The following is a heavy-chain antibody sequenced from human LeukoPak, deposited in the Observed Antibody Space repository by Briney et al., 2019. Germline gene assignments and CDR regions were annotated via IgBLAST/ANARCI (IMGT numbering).Heavy chain of an antibody. D-gene: IGHD1-26*01. CDR3: AKALQWELLFPH. J-gene: IGHJ4*02. Sequence: GGSLRLSCAASGFTFSSYAMSWVRPAPGKGLEWVSAISGSGGSTYYADSVKGRFTISRDNSKNTLYLQMNSLRAEDTAVYYCAKALQWELLFPHWGQGTLVTVSS. CDR2: ISGSGGST. CDR1: GFTFSSYA. V-gene: IGHV3-23*01.